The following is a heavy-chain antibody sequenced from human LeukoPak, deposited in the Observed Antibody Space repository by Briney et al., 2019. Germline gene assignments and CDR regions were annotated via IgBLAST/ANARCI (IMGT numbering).Heavy chain of an antibody. CDR3: ARGVEMATIGGYNWFDP. CDR2: IYTSGST. CDR1: GASISSYY. J-gene: IGHJ5*02. V-gene: IGHV4-4*07. D-gene: IGHD5-24*01. Sequence: SETLSLTCTVSGASISSYYWTWIRQPAGKGLEWIGRIYTSGSTYYNPSLKSRVTMSVDTSNNQFSLKLSSVTAADTAVYYCARGVEMATIGGYNWFDPWGQGTLVTVSS.